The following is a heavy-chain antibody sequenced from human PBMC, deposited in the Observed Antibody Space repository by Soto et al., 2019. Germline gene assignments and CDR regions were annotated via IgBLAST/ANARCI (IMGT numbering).Heavy chain of an antibody. CDR1: GYTFTSYA. CDR3: ASVDSSGYYPLGY. D-gene: IGHD3-22*01. CDR2: INAGNGNT. V-gene: IGHV1-3*01. J-gene: IGHJ4*02. Sequence: ATMKVSCKASGYTFTSYAMHWVRQAPGQRLEWMGWINAGNGNTKYSQKFQGRVTITRDTSASTAYMELSSLRSEDTAVYYCASVDSSGYYPLGYWGQGTLVTVSS.